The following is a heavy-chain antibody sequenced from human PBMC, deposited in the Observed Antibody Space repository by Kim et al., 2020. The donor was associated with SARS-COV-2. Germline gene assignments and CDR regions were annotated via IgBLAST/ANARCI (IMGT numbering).Heavy chain of an antibody. CDR3: ARADDIVVVLRALDYYGMDV. J-gene: IGHJ6*02. CDR2: MNPNSGNT. V-gene: IGHV1-8*01. CDR1: GYTFTSYD. Sequence: ASVKVSCKASGYTFTSYDINWVRQATGQGLEWMGWMNPNSGNTVYAQKFQGRVTMTRNTSISTAYMELSSLRSEDTAVYYCARADDIVVVLRALDYYGMDVWGQGTTVTVSS. D-gene: IGHD2-2*01.